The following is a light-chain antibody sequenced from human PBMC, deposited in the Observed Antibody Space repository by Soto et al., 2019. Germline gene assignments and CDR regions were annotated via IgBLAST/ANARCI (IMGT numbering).Light chain of an antibody. J-gene: IGKJ5*01. Sequence: DIQMTQSPSSLSATVGNRVSITCRASQCISNYLAWYQQKPGKVPKVLIYAASTLQPGVPSRFSGSGSGTDFTLTINSLQPDDIATYYCQNYDSAPITFGQGTRLEIK. CDR2: AAS. CDR1: QCISNY. V-gene: IGKV1-27*01. CDR3: QNYDSAPIT.